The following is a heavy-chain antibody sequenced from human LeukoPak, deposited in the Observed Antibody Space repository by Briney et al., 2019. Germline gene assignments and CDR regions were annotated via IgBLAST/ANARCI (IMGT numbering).Heavy chain of an antibody. J-gene: IGHJ4*02. D-gene: IGHD3-3*01. CDR3: ARDTKHITILGVVIIGHQGPDY. V-gene: IGHV3-30-3*01. CDR2: ISYDGSNK. CDR1: GFTFSSYA. Sequence: GGSLRLSCAASGFTFSSYAMHWVRQAPGKGLEWVAVISYDGSNKYYADSVKGRFTISRDNSKNTLYLQMNSLRAEDTAVYYCARDTKHITILGVVIIGHQGPDYWGQGTLVTVSS.